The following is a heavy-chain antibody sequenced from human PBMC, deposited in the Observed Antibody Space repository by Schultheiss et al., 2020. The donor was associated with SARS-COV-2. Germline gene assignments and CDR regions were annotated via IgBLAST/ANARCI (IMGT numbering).Heavy chain of an antibody. CDR1: GYTFTSYG. V-gene: IGHV1-18*01. Sequence: ASVKVSCKASGYTFTSYGISWVRQAPGQGLEWMGWISAYNGNTNYAQKLQGRVTITADKSTSTAYMELSSLRAEDTAVYYCAKDHGYGGNDYWGQGTLVTVAS. CDR3: AKDHGYGGNDY. J-gene: IGHJ4*02. D-gene: IGHD4-23*01. CDR2: ISAYNGNT.